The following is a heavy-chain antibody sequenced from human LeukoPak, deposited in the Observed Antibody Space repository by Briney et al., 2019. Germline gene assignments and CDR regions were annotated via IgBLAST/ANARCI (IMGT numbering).Heavy chain of an antibody. CDR2: ISWNSGSI. CDR3: AISGSSWYPQLDY. D-gene: IGHD6-13*01. Sequence: GGSLRLSCAASGFTFDDYAMHWVRQAPGKGLEWVSGISWNSGSIGYADSVKGRFTISRDNAKNSLYLQMNSLRAEDAALYYCAISGSSWYPQLDYWGQGTLVTVSS. CDR1: GFTFDDYA. J-gene: IGHJ4*02. V-gene: IGHV3-9*01.